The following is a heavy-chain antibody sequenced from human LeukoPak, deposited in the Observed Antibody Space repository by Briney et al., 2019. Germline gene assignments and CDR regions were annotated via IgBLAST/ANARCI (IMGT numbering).Heavy chain of an antibody. D-gene: IGHD6-19*01. CDR1: GGSISSSSYY. CDR3: ARILDSAWGELGY. J-gene: IGHJ4*02. CDR2: IYYTGST. V-gene: IGHV4-39*01. Sequence: SETLSLTCTVSGGSISSSSYYWGWIRQPPGKGPEWIGSIYYTGSTYYNPSLKSRVTISVDTSKNQFSLKLSSVTAADTAVYYCARILDSAWGELGYWGQGTLVTVSS.